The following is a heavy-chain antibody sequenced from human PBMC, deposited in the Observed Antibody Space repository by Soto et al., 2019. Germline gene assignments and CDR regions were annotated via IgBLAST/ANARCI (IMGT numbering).Heavy chain of an antibody. D-gene: IGHD3-10*01. J-gene: IGHJ6*03. Sequence: ASVPVSCQASGSSFISYVMHWVRQAPGQRFEWMGWINGGNGNTEYSQKLQGTVTITMDTSASTAYMELSSLRSEDTAVYYCARDHNYGSGTYNYMDLWGKGTTVTVSS. CDR3: ARDHNYGSGTYNYMDL. V-gene: IGHV1-3*01. CDR1: GSSFISYV. CDR2: INGGNGNT.